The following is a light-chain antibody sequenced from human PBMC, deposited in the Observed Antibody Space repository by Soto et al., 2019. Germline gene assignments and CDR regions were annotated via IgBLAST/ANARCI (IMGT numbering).Light chain of an antibody. V-gene: IGKV3-20*01. CDR2: GTS. CDR3: QQYGSWT. J-gene: IGKJ1*01. Sequence: EIVLTQSPGTLPVSPGERATLSCRASQTISSNNLAWYQQKPGQAPSLLIYGTSSRATGIPERFSGSGSGTDFTLTISRLEPEDSAIYYCQQYGSWTFGQGTKVEI. CDR1: QTISSNN.